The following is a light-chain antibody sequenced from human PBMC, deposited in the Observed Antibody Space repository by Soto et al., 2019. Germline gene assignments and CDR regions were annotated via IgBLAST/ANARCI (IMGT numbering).Light chain of an antibody. CDR2: AAS. V-gene: IGKV1D-12*01. J-gene: IGKJ5*01. CDR3: QQANSFPIT. Sequence: DIQMTQSPSSVSASVGDRGTITCRASQGISSWLAWYQKKPVTAPKLLIYAASTLQSGVPSRFSGSGSGTDFTLTISSLQPEDFATYYCQQANSFPITFGQGTRLEIK. CDR1: QGISSW.